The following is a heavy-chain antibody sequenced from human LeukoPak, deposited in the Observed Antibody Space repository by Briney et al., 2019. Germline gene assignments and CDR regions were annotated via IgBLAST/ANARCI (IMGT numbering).Heavy chain of an antibody. Sequence: GGSLRLSCAASGFTVSSNYMSWVRQAPGKGLEWVSVIYSGGSTYYADSVKGRFTISRDNAKNSLYLQMNSLRAEDTAVYYCARAFGDYCALTAWDYYGMNVWGHGTMVTVSS. CDR1: GFTVSSNY. CDR3: ARAFGDYCALTAWDYYGMNV. J-gene: IGHJ6*02. CDR2: IYSGGST. V-gene: IGHV3-53*01. D-gene: IGHD4-17*01.